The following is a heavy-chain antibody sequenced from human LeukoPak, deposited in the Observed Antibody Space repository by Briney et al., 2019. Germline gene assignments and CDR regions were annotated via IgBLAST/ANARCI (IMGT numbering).Heavy chain of an antibody. CDR2: IRGSGGGT. V-gene: IGHV3-23*01. CDR3: AKTFPYGTTWYGSCDY. CDR1: GFPFSNNV. Sequence: GGSLRLSCAASGFPFSNNVMTWVRQAPGRGLDWLAAIRGSGGGTYYADSVKGRFTISRDNSKNMLYLQMNSLGAEDTAVYYCAKTFPYGTTWYGSCDYWGQGALVTVSS. D-gene: IGHD3-10*01. J-gene: IGHJ4*02.